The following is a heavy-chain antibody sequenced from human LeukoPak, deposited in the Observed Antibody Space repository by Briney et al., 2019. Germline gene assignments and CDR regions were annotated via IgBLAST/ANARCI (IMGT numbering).Heavy chain of an antibody. V-gene: IGHV3-7*03. J-gene: IGHJ4*02. D-gene: IGHD2/OR15-2a*01. CDR2: SKKDGGDN. Sequence: GGSVRLSRAACVFTLRVYWMTWVRQAPGKGLEGVAASKKDGGDNYYVDSVEGRLTISRDNDERSMFLQMKSLRAEDTAVYYCARDEGVVGLYAKWGQGSLVTVST. CDR1: VFTLRVYW. CDR3: ARDEGVVGLYAK.